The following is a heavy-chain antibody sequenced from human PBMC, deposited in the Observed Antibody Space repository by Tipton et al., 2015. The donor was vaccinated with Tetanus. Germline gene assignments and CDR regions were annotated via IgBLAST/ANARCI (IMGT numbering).Heavy chain of an antibody. Sequence: QSGPEVKKPGASVKVSCKASGYTFTSYGISWVRQAPGQGLEWMGWISAYNGNTNYAQKLQGRVTMTTDTSTSTAYMELRSLRSDDTAVYYCARDRRNCSGGSCYSGYYDSSGYLFDYWGQGTLVTVSS. CDR1: GYTFTSYG. CDR2: ISAYNGNT. V-gene: IGHV1-18*01. J-gene: IGHJ4*02. D-gene: IGHD2-15*01. CDR3: ARDRRNCSGGSCYSGYYDSSGYLFDY.